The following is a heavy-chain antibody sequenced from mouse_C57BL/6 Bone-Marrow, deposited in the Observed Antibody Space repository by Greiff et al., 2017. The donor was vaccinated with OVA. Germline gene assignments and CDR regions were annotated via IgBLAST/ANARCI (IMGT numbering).Heavy chain of an antibody. CDR3: TAGKDFDY. Sequence: DVMLVESGGGLVQPGGSMKLSCVASGFTFSNYWMNWVRQSPEKGLEWVAQIRLKSDNYATHYAESVKGRFTISIDDSKSSVYLQMNNLRAEDTGIYYCTAGKDFDYWGQGTTLTVSS. CDR1: GFTFSNYW. V-gene: IGHV6-3*01. CDR2: IRLKSDNYAT. J-gene: IGHJ2*01. D-gene: IGHD1-1*01.